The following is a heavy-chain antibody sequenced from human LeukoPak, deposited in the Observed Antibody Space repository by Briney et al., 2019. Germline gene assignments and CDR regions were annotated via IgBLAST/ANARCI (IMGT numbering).Heavy chain of an antibody. CDR3: ARDYGGKFDL. D-gene: IGHD4-23*01. CDR2: IYYSGKI. CDR1: GDSISRYY. V-gene: IGHV4-59*01. Sequence: SETLSLTCTVSGDSISRYYWSWIRQPPGKGLEWIGYIYYSGKINYNPSLKSLFTISVDTSKNQFSLKLSSVTAADTAVYYCARDYGGKFDLWGQGTLVTVSS. J-gene: IGHJ4*02.